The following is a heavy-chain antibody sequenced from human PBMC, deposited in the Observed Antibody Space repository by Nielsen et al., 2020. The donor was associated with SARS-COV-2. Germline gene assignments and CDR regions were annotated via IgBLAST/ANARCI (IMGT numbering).Heavy chain of an antibody. J-gene: IGHJ5*02. D-gene: IGHD3-22*01. CDR3: AKAARITMISWFDP. V-gene: IGHV3-9*01. CDR2: ISWNSGSI. Sequence: GGSLRLSCAASGFTFDDYAMHWVRQAPGKGLEWASGISWNSGSIGYADSVKGRFTISRDNAKNSLYLQMNSLRAEDTALYYCAKAARITMISWFDPWGQGTLVTVSS. CDR1: GFTFDDYA.